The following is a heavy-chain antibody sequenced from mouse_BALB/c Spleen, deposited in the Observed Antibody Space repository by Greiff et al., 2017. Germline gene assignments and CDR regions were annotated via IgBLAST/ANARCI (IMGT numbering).Heavy chain of an antibody. V-gene: IGHV1-18*01. CDR3: ALYYDCDGGQFGYFDV. Sequence: VQLQQSGPELVKPGASVKIPCKASGYTFTDYNMDWVKQSHGKSLEWIGDINPNNGGTIYNQKFKGKATLTVDKSSSTAYMELRSLTSEDTAVYYCALYYDCDGGQFGYFDVWGAGTTVTVSS. D-gene: IGHD2-4*01. CDR1: GYTFTDYN. J-gene: IGHJ1*01. CDR2: INPNNGGT.